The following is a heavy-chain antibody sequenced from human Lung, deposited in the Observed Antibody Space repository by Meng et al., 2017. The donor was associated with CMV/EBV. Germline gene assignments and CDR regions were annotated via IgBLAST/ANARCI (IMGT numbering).Heavy chain of an antibody. CDR2: ITSDGSST. CDR3: AREYRLKYDSSGFDF. CDR1: GFTFNTYW. D-gene: IGHD3-22*01. V-gene: IGHV3-74*01. J-gene: IGHJ4*02. Sequence: ESLKISXAASGFTFNTYWMHWVRQAPGKGLVWVSRITSDGSSTTYADSVKGRFTISRDNAKNTLYLQMNSLGAEDTAVYYCAREYRLKYDSSGFDFWGQGTLVTVSS.